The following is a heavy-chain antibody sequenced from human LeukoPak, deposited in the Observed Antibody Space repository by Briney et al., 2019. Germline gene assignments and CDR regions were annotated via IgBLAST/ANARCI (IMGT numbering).Heavy chain of an antibody. Sequence: PSETLSLTCTFSGGSIRSTTYYWGWIRQPPGKGLEWIGSIYYSGSTYYNPSLKSRVTISVDTSKNQFSLRLNIVTLADTAVYYCARVYYYDTSGPFDYWGQGTLVTVSS. CDR3: ARVYYYDTSGPFDY. J-gene: IGHJ4*02. D-gene: IGHD3-22*01. CDR1: GGSIRSTTYY. CDR2: IYYSGST. V-gene: IGHV4-39*01.